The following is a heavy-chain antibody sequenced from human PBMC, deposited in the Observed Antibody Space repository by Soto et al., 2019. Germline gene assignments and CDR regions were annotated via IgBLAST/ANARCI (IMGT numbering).Heavy chain of an antibody. V-gene: IGHV4-61*01. Sequence: TSETLSLTCTVSGGSVSSGSYYWSWIRQPPGKGLEWIGYIYYSGSTNYNPSLKSRVTISRDNSKNTLYLEMTSLRAEDTALYYCVKQTGSGSYYNVGSGGHFDSWGQGILVTVSS. CDR2: IYYSGST. CDR3: VKQTGSGSYYNVGSGGHFDS. D-gene: IGHD3-10*01. CDR1: GGSVSSGSYY. J-gene: IGHJ4*02.